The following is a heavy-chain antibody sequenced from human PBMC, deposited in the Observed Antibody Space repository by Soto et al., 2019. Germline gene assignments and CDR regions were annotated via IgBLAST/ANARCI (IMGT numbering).Heavy chain of an antibody. J-gene: IGHJ4*02. Sequence: ETLSLTCTVSGGSISTRSSYLGWIRQPPGKGLVWVSRINGDGSSTTYADSVKGRFTISRDNAKNTLYLQMNSLRAEDTAVYYCASMTSPGPGWGQGTLVTVSS. V-gene: IGHV3-74*01. CDR2: INGDGSST. D-gene: IGHD3-16*01. CDR3: ASMTSPGPG. CDR1: GGSISTRSSY.